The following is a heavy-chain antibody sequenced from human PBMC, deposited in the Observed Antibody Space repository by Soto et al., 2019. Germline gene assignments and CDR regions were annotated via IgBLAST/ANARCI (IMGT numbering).Heavy chain of an antibody. V-gene: IGHV1-69*01. Sequence: RRVREAGGEWLEWMGGIFPKFGTTYSAQKLQDRLTITADESTSTVYMQLSSLRLDDTAVYYCEEEMNFGKLSVVWGQGTTVTVSS. J-gene: IGHJ6*02. CDR3: EEEMNFGKLSVV. D-gene: IGHD3-16*02. CDR2: IFPKFGTT.